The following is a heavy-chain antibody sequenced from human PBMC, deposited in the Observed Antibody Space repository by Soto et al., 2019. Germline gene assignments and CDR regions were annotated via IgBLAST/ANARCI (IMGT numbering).Heavy chain of an antibody. CDR3: ARGIQLYYGYFDY. D-gene: IGHD5-18*01. Sequence: GTSVKVSCKASGGTFSSYAISWVRQAPGQGLEWMGGIIPIFGTANYAQKFQGRVTITADESTSTAYMELSSLRSEDTAVYYCARGIQLYYGYFDYWGQGTLVTVSS. CDR1: GGTFSSYA. V-gene: IGHV1-69*13. J-gene: IGHJ4*02. CDR2: IIPIFGTA.